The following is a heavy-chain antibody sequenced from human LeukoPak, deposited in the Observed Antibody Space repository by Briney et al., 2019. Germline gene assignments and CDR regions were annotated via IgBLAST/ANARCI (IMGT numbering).Heavy chain of an antibody. J-gene: IGHJ4*02. D-gene: IGHD3-16*01. Sequence: PGGSLRLSCAASGFTFSNYWMHWVRQAPGEGLVWVSRINSDGSSTTYADSVKGRFTISRDKAKNTLYLQMNSVSAEDTAVYYCARVWGDFDYWGQGTLVTVSS. CDR2: INSDGSST. CDR3: ARVWGDFDY. V-gene: IGHV3-74*01. CDR1: GFTFSNYW.